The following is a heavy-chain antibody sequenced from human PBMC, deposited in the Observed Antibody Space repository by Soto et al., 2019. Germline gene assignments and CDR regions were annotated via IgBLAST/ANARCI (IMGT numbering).Heavy chain of an antibody. J-gene: IGHJ4*02. Sequence: QVQMVQSGAEVKKPGSSARVSCKVSGGTFSRHSISWVRQAPGQGLEWMGGIIPIFDATQYAQKFQGRLTITADESTTTFHMDLSGLRPEDTALYSCARDLTSVRGSWGQGTLVTVS. CDR2: IIPIFDAT. D-gene: IGHD3-10*01. CDR1: GGTFSRHS. V-gene: IGHV1-69*01. CDR3: ARDLTSVRGS.